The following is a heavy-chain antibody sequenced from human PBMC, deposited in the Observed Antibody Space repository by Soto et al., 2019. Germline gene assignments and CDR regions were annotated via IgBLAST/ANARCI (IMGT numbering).Heavy chain of an antibody. D-gene: IGHD6-19*01. J-gene: IGHJ6*02. CDR2: IYWNDDK. CDR3: AHRRQPFWLVHKYGMDV. CDR1: GFSLSTSGVG. Sequence: ESGPTVVNPTQTLTLTCTFSGFSLSTSGVGVGWIRQPPGKALEWLALIYWNDDKRYSPSLKSRLTITKDTSKNQVVLTMTNMDPVDTATYYCAHRRQPFWLVHKYGMDVWGQGTTVTVSS. V-gene: IGHV2-5*01.